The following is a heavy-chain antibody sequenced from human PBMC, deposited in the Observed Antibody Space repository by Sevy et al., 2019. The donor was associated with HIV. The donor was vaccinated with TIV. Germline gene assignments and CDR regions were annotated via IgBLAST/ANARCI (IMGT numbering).Heavy chain of an antibody. V-gene: IGHV3-30*03. D-gene: IGHD4-17*01. CDR3: ARSTGYYGMDV. J-gene: IGHJ6*02. CDR1: GFTFSSYG. Sequence: GGSLRLSCAASGFTFSSYGMHWVRQAPGKGLEWVAVISYDGSNKYYADSVKGRFTISRDNSKNTLYLQMNSLRAEDTAVYYCARSTGYYGMDVWGQGTTVTVSS. CDR2: ISYDGSNK.